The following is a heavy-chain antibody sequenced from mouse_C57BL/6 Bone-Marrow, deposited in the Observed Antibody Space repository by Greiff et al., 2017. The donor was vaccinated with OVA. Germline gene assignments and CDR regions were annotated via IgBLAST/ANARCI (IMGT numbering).Heavy chain of an antibody. CDR1: GFTFSDYG. CDR3: ARGLGEPLDY. CDR2: ISRGGGAI. D-gene: IGHD3-2*02. J-gene: IGHJ2*01. Sequence: EVQLVESGGGLVKPGGSLKLSCAASGFTFSDYGMHWVRQAPDKGLEWVAYISRGGGAIYYAGTVKGRFTISRDNATNTLFLQLTSLRSEDTAMYYCARGLGEPLDYWGQGTTLTVSS. V-gene: IGHV5-17*01.